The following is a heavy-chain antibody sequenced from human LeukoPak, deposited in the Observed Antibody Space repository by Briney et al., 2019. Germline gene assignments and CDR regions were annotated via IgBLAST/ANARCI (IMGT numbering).Heavy chain of an antibody. D-gene: IGHD6-19*01. CDR3: ARVYGYSSGWLYYYYYYMDV. J-gene: IGHJ6*03. CDR2: INHSGST. CDR1: GASFSGYY. V-gene: IGHV4-34*01. Sequence: SQTLSLTRAVYGASFSGYYWSWIRQPPGKGLEWIGEINHSGSTNYNPSPKSRVTKSVDTSKNQFSLNLSSVTAADTAVYYCARVYGYSSGWLYYYYYYMDVWGKGTTVTVSS.